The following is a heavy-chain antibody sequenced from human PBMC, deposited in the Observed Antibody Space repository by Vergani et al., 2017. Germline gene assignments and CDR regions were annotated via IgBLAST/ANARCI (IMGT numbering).Heavy chain of an antibody. CDR3: AKENYYGSETYVDP. CDR2: IYSCEET. Sequence: ELQLVESGGGLVQPGGSLRLSCAASGSTVSGNYMTWVRQAPGKGLDGVSHIYSCEETYYADSVKGRVTISRDTSKNTLHLQINNLRVEDTAVYYFAKENYYGSETYVDPWGQGTLVTVSS. V-gene: IGHV3-66*02. J-gene: IGHJ5*02. D-gene: IGHD3-10*01. CDR1: GSTVSGNY.